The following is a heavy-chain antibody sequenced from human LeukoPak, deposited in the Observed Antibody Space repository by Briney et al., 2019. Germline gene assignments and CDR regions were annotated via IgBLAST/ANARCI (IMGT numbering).Heavy chain of an antibody. J-gene: IGHJ4*02. CDR1: GYTFTHYY. CDR3: ARHEGPPRYNWNYGGPDF. Sequence: ASVNVSCKTSGYTFTHYYMHWVRQAPGQGLEWMGIINPSGGSTSYAQKFQGRVTLTRDTSTSTVYMELSSLSSEDTAVYYWARHEGPPRYNWNYGGPDFWGQGTLVTVLS. V-gene: IGHV1-46*01. CDR2: INPSGGST. D-gene: IGHD1-7*01.